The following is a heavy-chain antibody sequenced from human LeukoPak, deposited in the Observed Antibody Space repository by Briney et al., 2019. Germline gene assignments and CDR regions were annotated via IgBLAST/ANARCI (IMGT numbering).Heavy chain of an antibody. V-gene: IGHV3-23*01. J-gene: IGHJ4*02. CDR2: ISGSGGST. D-gene: IGHD2-21*02. CDR1: GGSISSGDYY. Sequence: LSLTCTVSGGSISSGDYYWSWIRQPPGKGLEWVSAISGSGGSTYYADSVKGRFTISRDNSKNTLYLQMNSLRAEDTAVYYCAKDKRGVVTAMRIYFDYWGQGTLVTVSS. CDR3: AKDKRGVVTAMRIYFDY.